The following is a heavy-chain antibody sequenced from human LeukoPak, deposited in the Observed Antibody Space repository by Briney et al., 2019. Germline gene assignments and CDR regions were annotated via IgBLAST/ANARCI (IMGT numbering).Heavy chain of an antibody. V-gene: IGHV4-34*01. D-gene: IGHD2-2*01. Sequence: SETLSLTCAVYGASFSGYYWSWIRQPPGKGLEWIGEINHSGSTNYNPSLKSRVTISVDTSKNQVSLKLSSVTAADTAVYYCARVVTAAFDYWGQGTLVTVSS. CDR2: INHSGST. CDR3: ARVVTAAFDY. J-gene: IGHJ4*02. CDR1: GASFSGYY.